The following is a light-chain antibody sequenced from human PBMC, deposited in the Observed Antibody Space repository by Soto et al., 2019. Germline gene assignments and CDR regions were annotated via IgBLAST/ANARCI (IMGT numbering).Light chain of an antibody. J-gene: IGLJ3*02. CDR1: SSNIGAGYD. Sequence: QSVLTQPPSVSGAPGQRVTISCTESSSNIGAGYDVHWYQQLPGTAPKLFIYGNSIRPSGVPDRFSGSKSGTSASLAITGLQAEDEADYYCQSYDSSLSGGVFGGGTKLTVL. CDR2: GNS. CDR3: QSYDSSLSGGV. V-gene: IGLV1-40*01.